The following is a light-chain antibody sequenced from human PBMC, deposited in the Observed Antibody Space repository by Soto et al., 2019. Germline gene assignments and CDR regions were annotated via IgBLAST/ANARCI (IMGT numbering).Light chain of an antibody. V-gene: IGLV1-40*01. J-gene: IGLJ3*02. CDR3: QSYDSSLSGCV. CDR1: SSNIGAGYD. Sequence: QSVLTQPPSVSGAPGQRVTISCTGSSSNIGAGYDVHWYQQLPGTAPKLLIYGNSNRPSAVPDRLSGSMSGTSASLALNGLPALDVADYYSQSYDSSLSGCVFGGGTKVTVL. CDR2: GNS.